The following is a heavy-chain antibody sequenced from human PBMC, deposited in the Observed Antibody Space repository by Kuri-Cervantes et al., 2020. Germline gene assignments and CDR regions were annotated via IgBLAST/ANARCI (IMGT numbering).Heavy chain of an antibody. CDR1: GVSISRYY. CDR3: GRGEMKGIAKTFDY. CDR2: VYKNGST. D-gene: IGHD6-13*01. J-gene: IGHJ4*02. V-gene: IGHV4-59*01. Sequence: SETLSLTCTVSGVSISRYYWGWSRRPQGKGLGWIGYVYKNGSTNYNPTLKSRVTISVDTSKNQFSLKLSSVTAADTAAYYCGRGEMKGIAKTFDYWGQGTLVTVSS.